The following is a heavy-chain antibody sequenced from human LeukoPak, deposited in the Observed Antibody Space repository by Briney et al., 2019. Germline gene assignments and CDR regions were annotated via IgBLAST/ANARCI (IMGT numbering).Heavy chain of an antibody. CDR1: GFTFSSYD. J-gene: IGHJ3*02. V-gene: IGHV3-13*01. D-gene: IGHD6-13*01. CDR3: ARNSSRGAFDI. CDR2: IGTAGDT. Sequence: GGSLRLSCAASGFTFSSYDMHWVRQATGKGLEWVSAIGTAGDTYYPGSVKGRFTISRENAKNSLYLQMSSLRAGDTAVYYCARNSSRGAFDIWGQGTMVTVSS.